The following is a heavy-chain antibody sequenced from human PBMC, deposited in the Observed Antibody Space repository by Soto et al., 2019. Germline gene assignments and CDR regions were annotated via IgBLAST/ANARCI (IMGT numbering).Heavy chain of an antibody. CDR1: GVTFSSYA. J-gene: IGHJ5*02. V-gene: IGHV1-69*13. Sequence: SVKVSCKASGVTFSSYAISWVRQAPGQGLEWMGGIIPIFGTANYAQKFQGRVTITADESTSTAYMELSSLRSEDTAVYYCARGEGEEYCSSTSCYEINWFDPWGQGTLVTVSS. CDR2: IIPIFGTA. D-gene: IGHD2-2*01. CDR3: ARGEGEEYCSSTSCYEINWFDP.